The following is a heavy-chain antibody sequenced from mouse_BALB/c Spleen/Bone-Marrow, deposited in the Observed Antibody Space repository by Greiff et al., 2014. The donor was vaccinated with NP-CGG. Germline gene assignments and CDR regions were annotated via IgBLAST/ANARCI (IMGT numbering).Heavy chain of an antibody. V-gene: IGHV1-18*01. CDR3: ARFNYRYGFDY. D-gene: IGHD2-14*01. CDR1: GYTFTDYN. Sequence: EVQLQQSGPELVKPGASVKIPCKVSGYTFTDYNIDWVKQSHGKSLEWIGDINPNNGGTIYNQKFKGKATLTVDKSSSTAYMELRSLTSEDTAVYYCARFNYRYGFDYWGQGTTLTVSS. J-gene: IGHJ2*01. CDR2: INPNNGGT.